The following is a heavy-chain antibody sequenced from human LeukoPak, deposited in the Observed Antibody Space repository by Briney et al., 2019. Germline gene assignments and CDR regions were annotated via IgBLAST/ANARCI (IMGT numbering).Heavy chain of an antibody. V-gene: IGHV3-21*01. CDR2: ISSSSSYI. CDR1: GFTSSSYS. J-gene: IGHJ5*02. Sequence: PGGSLRLSCAASGFTSSSYSMNWVRQAPGKGLEWVSSISSSSSYIYYADSVKGRFTISRDNAKNSLYLQMNSLRAEDTAVYYCARVSYSSSWLDPWGQGTLVTVSS. CDR3: ARVSYSSSWLDP. D-gene: IGHD6-13*01.